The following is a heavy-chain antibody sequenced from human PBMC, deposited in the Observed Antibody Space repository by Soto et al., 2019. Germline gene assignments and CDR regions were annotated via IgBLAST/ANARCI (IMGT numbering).Heavy chain of an antibody. J-gene: IGHJ6*02. V-gene: IGHV3-21*01. D-gene: IGHD2-15*01. Sequence: SLRLSCAASGFTFNTYSMNWVRQAPGKGLEWVSSFTGGSSSIYYADSVKGRFTVSRDNAKNSLYLQMNSLRAEDTAVYYCARDPRLLSGMDVWGQGTTVTVSS. CDR1: GFTFNTYS. CDR3: ARDPRLLSGMDV. CDR2: FTGGSSSI.